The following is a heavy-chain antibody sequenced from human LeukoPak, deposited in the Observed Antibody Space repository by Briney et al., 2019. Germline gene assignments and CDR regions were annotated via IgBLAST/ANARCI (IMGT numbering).Heavy chain of an antibody. D-gene: IGHD6-6*01. CDR3: ARIMRSSSSSGAFDI. V-gene: IGHV3-64*01. Sequence: GSLRLSCAASGFTFSSYAMHWVRQAPGKGLEYVSAISSNGGSTYYANSVKGRFTISRDNSKNTLYLQMGSLRAEDMAVYYCARIMRSSSSSGAFDIWGQGTMVTVSS. CDR1: GFTFSSYA. CDR2: ISSNGGST. J-gene: IGHJ3*02.